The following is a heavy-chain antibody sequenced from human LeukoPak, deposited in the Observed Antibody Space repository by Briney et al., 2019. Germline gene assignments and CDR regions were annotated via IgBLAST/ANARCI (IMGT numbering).Heavy chain of an antibody. Sequence: GGSLRLSCAASGLTGSHNYVNWVRQAPGKGLEWVSSISSSSSYINYADSVKGRFTISRDNAKNSLYLQMNSLRAEDTAVYYCARATDGDYVPYWGQGTLVTVSS. CDR1: GLTGSHNY. CDR2: ISSSSSYI. V-gene: IGHV3-21*01. CDR3: ARATDGDYVPY. D-gene: IGHD4-17*01. J-gene: IGHJ4*02.